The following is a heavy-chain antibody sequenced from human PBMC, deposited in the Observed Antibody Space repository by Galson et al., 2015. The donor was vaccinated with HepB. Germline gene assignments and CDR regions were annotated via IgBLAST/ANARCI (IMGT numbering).Heavy chain of an antibody. J-gene: IGHJ4*01. V-gene: IGHV3-21*01. CDR3: ARGSTYTRGWSTGGSYCFYS. D-gene: IGHD6-19*01. Sequence: SLRLSCAASGFTFTDHSLSWVRQAPGKGLEWVSYIGVTSDYIYYADSVRGRFTISRDNAKNSLYLQMNSLRADDTAIYYCARGSTYTRGWSTGGSYCFYSWGQGTLVTVSS. CDR2: IGVTSDYI. CDR1: GFTFTDHS.